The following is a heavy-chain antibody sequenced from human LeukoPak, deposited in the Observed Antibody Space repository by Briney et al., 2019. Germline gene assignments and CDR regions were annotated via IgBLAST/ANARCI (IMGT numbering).Heavy chain of an antibody. D-gene: IGHD3-16*02. CDR1: GFIFSSYA. CDR2: IGADGIRT. J-gene: IGHJ4*02. Sequence: GGSLRLSCAGTGFIFSSYAMSWVRQAPGKGLEWVSYIGADGIRTYYADSLRGRFSISRDNSKNTLYLQINSLRAEDTAVYYCAKDPVIYHGGSLWHSFDYWGQGTLVTVSS. V-gene: IGHV3-23*01. CDR3: AKDPVIYHGGSLWHSFDY.